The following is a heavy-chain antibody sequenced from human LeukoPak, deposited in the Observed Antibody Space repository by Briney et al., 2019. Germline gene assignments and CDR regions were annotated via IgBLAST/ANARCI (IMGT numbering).Heavy chain of an antibody. Sequence: PGGSLRLSCAVSGFTFSNYNMNWVRQAPGKGLGWVANIKEDGSEKYYVDSVKGRFTVARDSAKHSVFLQMNSLRVEDTAMYYCARGVTADYWGQGTLVTVSP. CDR3: ARGVTADY. V-gene: IGHV3-7*01. CDR1: GFTFSNYN. D-gene: IGHD2-21*02. CDR2: IKEDGSEK. J-gene: IGHJ4*02.